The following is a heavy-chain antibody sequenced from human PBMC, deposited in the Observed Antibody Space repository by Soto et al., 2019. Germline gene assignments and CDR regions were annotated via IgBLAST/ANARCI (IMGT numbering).Heavy chain of an antibody. J-gene: IGHJ6*03. CDR1: GGSISSYY. V-gene: IGHV4-59*08. CDR3: ARLGTKGHYYYYYMDV. CDR2: IYYSGST. D-gene: IGHD7-27*01. Sequence: SETLSLTCTVSGGSISSYYWSWIRQPSGKGLEWIGYIYYSGSTNYNPSLKSRVTISVDTSKNQFSLKLSSVTAADTAVYYCARLGTKGHYYYYYMDVWGKGTTVTVSS.